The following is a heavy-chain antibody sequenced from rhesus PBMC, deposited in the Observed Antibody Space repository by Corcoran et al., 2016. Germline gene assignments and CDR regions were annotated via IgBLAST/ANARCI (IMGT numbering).Heavy chain of an antibody. Sequence: QVQLQESGPGLVKPSETLSLTCAVSGGSFCSYWWSWIRQPPWKGLEWIGEINGNSGSTNYNPSLKSRVTMSKDASKNQFALKLSSVTAADTAVYYCASLYYALDYWGQGVLVTVSS. V-gene: IGHV4-80*01. CDR1: GGSFCSYW. CDR2: INGNSGST. D-gene: IGHD2-2*01. CDR3: ASLYYALDY. J-gene: IGHJ4*01.